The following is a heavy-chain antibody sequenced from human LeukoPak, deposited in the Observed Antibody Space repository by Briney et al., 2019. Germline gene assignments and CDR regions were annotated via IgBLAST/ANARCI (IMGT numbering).Heavy chain of an antibody. J-gene: IGHJ5*02. Sequence: GGSLRLSCAASGFTFSSYSMNWVRQAPGKGLEWVSSISSSSAYIYYADSVKGRFTISRDNAENSLYLQMNSLSAEDTAVYYCAAAAPGTDWLDPWGQGTLVTVSS. D-gene: IGHD6-13*01. V-gene: IGHV3-21*01. CDR3: AAAAPGTDWLDP. CDR2: ISSSSAYI. CDR1: GFTFSSYS.